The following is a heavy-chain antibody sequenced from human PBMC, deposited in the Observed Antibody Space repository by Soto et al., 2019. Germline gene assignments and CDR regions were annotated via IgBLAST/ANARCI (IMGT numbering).Heavy chain of an antibody. D-gene: IGHD3-10*01. J-gene: IGHJ6*02. Sequence: QVQLVQSGAEVKKPGASVKVSCKASGYTFTSYGISWVRQAPGQGLEWMGWISAYNGNTNYAQKLQGRVTMTTDTTTSTAYMELRSLRSDDTAVYYCARDMWFGEFGWGYYGMDVWGQGTTVTVSS. V-gene: IGHV1-18*01. CDR1: GYTFTSYG. CDR3: ARDMWFGEFGWGYYGMDV. CDR2: ISAYNGNT.